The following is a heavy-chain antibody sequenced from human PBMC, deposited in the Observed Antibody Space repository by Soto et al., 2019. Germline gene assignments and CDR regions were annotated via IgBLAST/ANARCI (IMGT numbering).Heavy chain of an antibody. D-gene: IGHD3-3*02. V-gene: IGHV4-39*01. CDR1: GGSSSSSSYY. CDR2: IYYSGST. CDR3: ASPKIAFYNWFDP. J-gene: IGHJ5*02. Sequence: SETKSLSCTVAGGSSSSSSYYRGSINKPPGKGLEWIGSIYYSGSTSYNPSPKSRVTISVDTSKNLFSLKLSSVTAADTAVYYCASPKIAFYNWFDPWGQGTLVTVSS.